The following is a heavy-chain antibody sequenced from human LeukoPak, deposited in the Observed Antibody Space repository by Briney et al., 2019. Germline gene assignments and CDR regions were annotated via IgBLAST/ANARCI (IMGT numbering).Heavy chain of an antibody. J-gene: IGHJ4*02. V-gene: IGHV3-7*01. CDR3: ARRRPTETTDYFDY. CDR1: GFTFSSYW. D-gene: IGHD4-17*01. CDR2: IKQDGSEK. Sequence: GGSLRLSCAASGFTFSSYWMSWVRQAPGKGLEWVANIKQDGSEKYYVDSVKGRFTISRDNAKNSLYLQMNSLRAEDTAVYYCARRRPTETTDYFDYWGQGTLVTVSS.